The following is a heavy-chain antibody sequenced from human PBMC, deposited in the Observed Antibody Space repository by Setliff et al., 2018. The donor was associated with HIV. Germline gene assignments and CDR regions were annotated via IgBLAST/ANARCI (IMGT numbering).Heavy chain of an antibody. CDR3: ARAASGNIQYFDY. V-gene: IGHV3-74*01. CDR1: GFTFTSYW. J-gene: IGHJ4*02. D-gene: IGHD5-18*01. CDR2: ISNDETTT. Sequence: PGGSLRLSCVASGFTFTSYWMHWVRQVPGKGPVWVSCISNDETTTNYADSVKGRFTISRDNAKNTLYLQMNSLRAEDTAVYYCARAASGNIQYFDYWGQGTLVTAPQ.